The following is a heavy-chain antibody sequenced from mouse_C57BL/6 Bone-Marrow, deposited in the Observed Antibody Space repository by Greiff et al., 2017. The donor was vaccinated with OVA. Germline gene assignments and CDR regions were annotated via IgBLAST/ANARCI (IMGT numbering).Heavy chain of an antibody. CDR2: INPSTGGT. V-gene: IGHV1-42*01. J-gene: IGHJ2*01. CDR1: GYSFTGYY. CDR3: AKGSRNYFDY. Sequence: DVQLQESGPELVKPGASVKISCKASGYSFTGYYMNWVKQSPEKSLEWIGEINPSTGGTTYNQKFKAKATLTVDKSSSTAYMQLKSLTSEDSAVYYCAKGSRNYFDYWGQGTTLTVSS.